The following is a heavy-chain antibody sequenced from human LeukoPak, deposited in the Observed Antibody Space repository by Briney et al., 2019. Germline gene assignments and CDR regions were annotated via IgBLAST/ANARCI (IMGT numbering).Heavy chain of an antibody. Sequence: ASVKVSCKTSGYTFTTYGVSWVRQAPGQGLEWMGRIIPIFGTANYAQKFQGRVTITADKSTSTAYMELSSLRSEDTAVYYCVREEEDYVDYGSPWGQGTLVTVSS. J-gene: IGHJ4*02. CDR3: VREEEDYVDYGSP. CDR1: GYTFTTYG. CDR2: IIPIFGTA. D-gene: IGHD4-17*01. V-gene: IGHV1-69*06.